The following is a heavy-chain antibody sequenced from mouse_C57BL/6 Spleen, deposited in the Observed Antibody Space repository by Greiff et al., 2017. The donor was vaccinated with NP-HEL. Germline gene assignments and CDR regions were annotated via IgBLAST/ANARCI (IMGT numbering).Heavy chain of an antibody. CDR1: GYTFTSYW. J-gene: IGHJ3*01. CDR2: IDPSDSDT. D-gene: IGHD2-1*01. V-gene: IGHV1-52*01. CDR3: ARSGGNPGWFAY. Sequence: QVQLKQPGAELVRPGSSVKLSCKASGYTFTSYWMHWVKQRPIQGLEWIGNIDPSDSDTHYNQKFKDKATLTVDKSSSTAYMQLSSLTSEDSAVYYCARSGGNPGWFAYWGQGTLVTVSA.